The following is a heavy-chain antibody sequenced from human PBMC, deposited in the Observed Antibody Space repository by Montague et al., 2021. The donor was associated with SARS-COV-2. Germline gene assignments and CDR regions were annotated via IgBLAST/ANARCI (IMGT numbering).Heavy chain of an antibody. D-gene: IGHD5-18*01. CDR3: ARVASEHTAMAPDY. CDR2: ISMSETRT. V-gene: IGHV3-48*04. CDR1: GFTFSRYS. Sequence: SLRLSCAAAGFTFSRYSMNWVRQAPGKGLEWISYISMSETRTQYAYSVKGRFTISRDNARNSLYLQMRSLTGWDTAVYYCARVASEHTAMAPDYWGQGTLVTVSS. J-gene: IGHJ4*02.